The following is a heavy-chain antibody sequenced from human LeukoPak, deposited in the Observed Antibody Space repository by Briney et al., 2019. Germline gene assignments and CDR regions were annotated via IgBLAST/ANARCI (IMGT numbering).Heavy chain of an antibody. CDR2: IDGSGDTI. V-gene: IGHV3-48*02. J-gene: IGHJ4*02. CDR3: SRRFDC. CDR1: GFTFDDHG. Sequence: PGGSLRLSCAASGFTFDDHGMNWVRQAPGKGLEWVSYIDGSGDTIYYADSVKGRFTISRDNAKNSLDLQMNSLRDEDTAVYYCSRRFDCWGQGTLVTVSS.